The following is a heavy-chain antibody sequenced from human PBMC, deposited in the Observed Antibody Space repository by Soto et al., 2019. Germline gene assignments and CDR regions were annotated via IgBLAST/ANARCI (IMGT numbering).Heavy chain of an antibody. D-gene: IGHD3-22*01. J-gene: IGHJ6*02. CDR2: ISYDGSNK. CDR3: ARDGVFSSGYNYYYGMGV. Sequence: GGSLSLSCAASGFTFSIYAMQWVRQAPGKGLEWVAVISYDGSNKYYADSVKDGLTICRDNSKNTLYLKMDSVRAEETAVYYCARDGVFSSGYNYYYGMGVWGQGTTVTVSS. CDR1: GFTFSIYA. V-gene: IGHV3-30-3*01.